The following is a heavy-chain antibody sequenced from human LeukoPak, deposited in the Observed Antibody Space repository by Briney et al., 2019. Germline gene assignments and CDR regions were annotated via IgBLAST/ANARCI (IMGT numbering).Heavy chain of an antibody. CDR3: ACGGTYLPY. J-gene: IGHJ4*02. CDR2: ISSSSSSI. V-gene: IGHV3-21*01. D-gene: IGHD1-26*01. Sequence: PGGSLRLSCAASGLTFSSYSMNWVRQAPGKGLEWVSSISSSSSSIYYADSVKGRFTISRDNAKNSLYLQMNSLRAEDTAVYYCACGGTYLPYWGQGTLVTVSS. CDR1: GLTFSSYS.